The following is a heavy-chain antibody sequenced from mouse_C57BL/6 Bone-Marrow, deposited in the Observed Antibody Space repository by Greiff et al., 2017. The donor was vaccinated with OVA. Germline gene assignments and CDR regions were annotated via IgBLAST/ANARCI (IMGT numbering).Heavy chain of an antibody. CDR1: GYTFTSYW. CDR2: IHPNSGST. Sequence: QVQLQPPGAELVKPGASVKLSCKASGYTFTSYWMHWVKQRPGQGLEWIGMIHPNSGSTNYNEKFKSKATLTVDKSSSTAYMQLSSLTSEDSAVYYCARSPYGNYEAYWGQGTLVTVSA. J-gene: IGHJ3*01. D-gene: IGHD2-1*01. V-gene: IGHV1-64*01. CDR3: ARSPYGNYEAY.